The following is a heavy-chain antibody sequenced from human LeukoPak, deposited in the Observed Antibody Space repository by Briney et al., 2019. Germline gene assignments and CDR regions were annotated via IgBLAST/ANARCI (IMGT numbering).Heavy chain of an antibody. D-gene: IGHD1-26*01. V-gene: IGHV3-7*01. Sequence: GGSLRLSCAASGFTFSSYWMSWVRQAPGKGLEWVANIKQDGSEKYYVDSVKGRFSISRDNAKKSLYLQMDSLRAEDTAVYYCGRALYRGFDYWGQGTLVTVSS. CDR1: GFTFSSYW. CDR3: GRALYRGFDY. J-gene: IGHJ4*02. CDR2: IKQDGSEK.